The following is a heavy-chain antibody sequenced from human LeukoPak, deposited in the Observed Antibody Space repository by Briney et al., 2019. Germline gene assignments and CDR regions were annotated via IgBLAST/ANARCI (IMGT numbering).Heavy chain of an antibody. Sequence: GGSLRLSCAASGFTFSSYGMSWVRQAPGKGLEWVSAISGSGGSTYYADSVKGRFTISRDNSKNTLYLQMNSLRAENTAVYYCAKVSSSWDFDYWGQGTLVTVSS. CDR1: GFTFSSYG. CDR3: AKVSSSWDFDY. D-gene: IGHD6-13*01. J-gene: IGHJ4*02. V-gene: IGHV3-23*01. CDR2: ISGSGGST.